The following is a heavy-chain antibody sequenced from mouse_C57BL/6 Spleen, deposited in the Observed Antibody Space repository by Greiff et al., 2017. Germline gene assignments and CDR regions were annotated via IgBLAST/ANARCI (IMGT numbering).Heavy chain of an antibody. J-gene: IGHJ2*01. CDR1: GYTFTSYW. D-gene: IGHD2-3*01. Sequence: IQLQQPGAELVKPGASVKLSCKASGYTFTSYWMHWVKQRPGQGLEWIGMIHPNSGSTNYNEKFKSKATLTVDKSSSTAYMQLSSLTSEDSAVYYCARGYDGYYFDYWGQGTTLTVSS. V-gene: IGHV1-64*01. CDR2: IHPNSGST. CDR3: ARGYDGYYFDY.